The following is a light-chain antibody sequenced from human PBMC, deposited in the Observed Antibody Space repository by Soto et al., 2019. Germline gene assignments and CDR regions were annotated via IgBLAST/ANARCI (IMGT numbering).Light chain of an antibody. Sequence: QSALTQPRSVSGSPGQSVTISCTGTSSDVGGYNYVSWYQQHPGKAPKLMIYDVSKRPSGVPDRFSGSKSGNTASLTISGLQAEDAADYYCCSYASGSTLVVFGGGTQLTVL. CDR2: DVS. CDR1: SSDVGGYNY. CDR3: CSYASGSTLVV. V-gene: IGLV2-11*01. J-gene: IGLJ2*01.